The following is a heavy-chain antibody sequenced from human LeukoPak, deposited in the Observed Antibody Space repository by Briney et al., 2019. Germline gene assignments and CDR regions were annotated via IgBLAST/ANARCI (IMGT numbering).Heavy chain of an antibody. CDR3: ARVDSSGYYDY. Sequence: ASVKVSCKASGYTFTGYYMHWVRQAPGQGLEWMGWINPNSGDTNYAQKFQGRVTMTRDTSISTACMELSRLRSDDTAVYYCARVDSSGYYDYWGQGTLVTVSS. J-gene: IGHJ4*02. CDR2: INPNSGDT. V-gene: IGHV1-2*02. D-gene: IGHD3-22*01. CDR1: GYTFTGYY.